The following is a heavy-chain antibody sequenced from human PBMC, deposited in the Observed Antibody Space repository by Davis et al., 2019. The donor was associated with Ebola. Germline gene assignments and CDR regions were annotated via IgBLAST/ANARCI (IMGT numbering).Heavy chain of an antibody. CDR3: ARAKKGQQLADP. Sequence: AASVKVSCKASGYTFTVYYMHWVRQAPGQGLEWMGWINPNSGGTDYAQKFQGRVTMTRDTSISTAYMALSRLRSDDTAVYYCARAKKGQQLADPWGQGTLVTVSS. CDR1: GYTFTVYY. CDR2: INPNSGGT. J-gene: IGHJ5*02. D-gene: IGHD6-13*01. V-gene: IGHV1-2*02.